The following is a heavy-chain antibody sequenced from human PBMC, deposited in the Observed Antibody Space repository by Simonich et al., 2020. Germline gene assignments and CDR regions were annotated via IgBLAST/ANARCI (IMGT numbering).Heavy chain of an antibody. V-gene: IGHV3-21*01. CDR3: ARDRGTGVPMYY. Sequence: EVQLVESGGGLVKPGGSLRLSCAASGFTFSSYSMNWVRQAPGKGLEWVSSISSSSSYIYYASSGKGRFTISRDNAKNSLYLQMNSLRAEDTAVYYCARDRGTGVPMYYWGQGTLVTVSS. J-gene: IGHJ4*02. D-gene: IGHD7-27*01. CDR2: ISSSSSYI. CDR1: GFTFSSYS.